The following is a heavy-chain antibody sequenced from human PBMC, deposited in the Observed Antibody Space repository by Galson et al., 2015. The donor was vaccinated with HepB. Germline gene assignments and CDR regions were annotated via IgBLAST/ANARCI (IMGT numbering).Heavy chain of an antibody. J-gene: IGHJ6*02. CDR1: GYSFINFG. CDR2: IGVHTGDT. CDR3: ARSPGILSPQDGMDV. D-gene: IGHD1-14*01. Sequence: SVKVSCKASGYSFINFGVSWVRQAPGQGLEWMGWIGVHTGDTDYAQNVQGRVTMTTDTSTSTAYMELRSLRSDDTAVYYCARSPGILSPQDGMDVWGQGTTVTVSS. V-gene: IGHV1-18*01.